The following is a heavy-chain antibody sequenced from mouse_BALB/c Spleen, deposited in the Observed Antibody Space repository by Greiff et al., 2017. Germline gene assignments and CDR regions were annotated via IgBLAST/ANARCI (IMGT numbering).Heavy chain of an antibody. CDR1: GYTFTSYW. Sequence: LQQPGSELVRPGASVKLSCKASGYTFTSYWMHWVKQRPGQGLEWIGNIYPGSGSTNYDEKFKSKATLTVDTSSSTAYMQLSSLTSEDSAVYYCTRSITTVVPFAYWGQGTLVTVSA. CDR3: TRSITTVVPFAY. V-gene: IGHV1S22*01. CDR2: IYPGSGST. D-gene: IGHD1-1*01. J-gene: IGHJ3*01.